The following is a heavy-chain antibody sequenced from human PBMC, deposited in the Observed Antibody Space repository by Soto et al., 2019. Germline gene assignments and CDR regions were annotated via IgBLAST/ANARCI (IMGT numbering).Heavy chain of an antibody. V-gene: IGHV3-23*01. D-gene: IGHD3-10*01. CDR3: AKDAGSYYYGSGSLGGYWYFDL. Sequence: GGSLRLSCAASGFTFSSYAMSWVRQAPGKGLEWVSAISGSGGSTYYADSVKGRFTISRDNSKNTLYLQMNSLRAEDTAVYYCAKDAGSYYYGSGSLGGYWYFDLWGRGTLVTVSS. CDR2: ISGSGGST. CDR1: GFTFSSYA. J-gene: IGHJ2*01.